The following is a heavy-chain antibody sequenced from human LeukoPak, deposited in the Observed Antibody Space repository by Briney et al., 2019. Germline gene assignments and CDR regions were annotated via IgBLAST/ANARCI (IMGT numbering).Heavy chain of an antibody. CDR1: GFTFSSYS. D-gene: IGHD3-10*01. V-gene: IGHV3-23*01. CDR3: AKGTERYREVSSFDS. J-gene: IGHJ4*02. Sequence: GGSLRLSCAASGFTFSSYSMNWVRQAPGKGLEWVSAISGRGDGTYYADFVKGRFTISRDNSKNTLFLQMNSLRVEDTATYYCAKGTERYREVSSFDSWGRGTLVAVSS. CDR2: ISGRGDGT.